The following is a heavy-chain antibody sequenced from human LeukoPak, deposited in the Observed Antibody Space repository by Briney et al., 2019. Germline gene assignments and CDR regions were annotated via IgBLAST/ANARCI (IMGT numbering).Heavy chain of an antibody. V-gene: IGHV4-34*01. J-gene: IGHJ6*03. CDR2: MNPSGST. D-gene: IGHD3-22*01. Sequence: PSETPSLTCAVYGGSFSGYYWTWIRQTPEKGLEWIGEMNPSGSTSYNPSLKSRVTISVDTSKNQFSLKLSSVTAADTAVYYCARGRQDVTMIVVVMTAVSYYLDVWGKGTTVTVS. CDR3: ARGRQDVTMIVVVMTAVSYYLDV. CDR1: GGSFSGYY.